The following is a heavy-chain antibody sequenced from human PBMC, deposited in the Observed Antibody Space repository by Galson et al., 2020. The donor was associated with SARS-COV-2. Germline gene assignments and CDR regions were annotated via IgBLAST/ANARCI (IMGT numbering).Heavy chain of an antibody. J-gene: IGHJ4*02. CDR3: ARDSRYSGSQ. Sequence: GGSLRLSCEASGFTFSDFYMSWIRQVPGEGLEWIANIGGGGRTLNYADSVRGRFIVSRDNAKNSLFLHMNNLRVEDTAVYYCARDSRYSGSQWGRGTLVTVSS. CDR1: GFTFSDFY. V-gene: IGHV3-11*04. D-gene: IGHD5-12*01. CDR2: IGGGGRTL.